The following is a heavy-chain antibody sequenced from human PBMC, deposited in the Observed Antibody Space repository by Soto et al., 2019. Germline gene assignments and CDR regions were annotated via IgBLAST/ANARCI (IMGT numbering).Heavy chain of an antibody. D-gene: IGHD3-10*01. CDR3: ARRLGGGGDYFYGMDV. J-gene: IGHJ6*02. CDR2: INPNSGGT. CDR1: GYTFNEYY. V-gene: IGHV1-2*02. Sequence: QVQLVQSGAEVKKPGASVKVSCKTSGYTFNEYYIHWMRQVPGQGPEWMGWINPNSGGTKFAKKFKGGITMTSDTSISTAYMELSRLRSDATAVYYWARRLGGGGDYFYGMDVWGQGTAVTVSS.